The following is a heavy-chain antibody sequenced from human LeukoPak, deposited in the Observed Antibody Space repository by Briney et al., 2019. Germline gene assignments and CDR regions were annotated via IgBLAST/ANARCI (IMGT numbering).Heavy chain of an antibody. CDR3: ARGLVDWGHYFDY. D-gene: IGHD3-9*01. J-gene: IGHJ4*02. CDR1: GGSISSGSYY. Sequence: SETLSLTCTVSGGSISSGSYYWSWIRQPAGKGLEWIGRIYTSGSTNYNPSLKSRVTISVDTSKNQFSLKLSSVTAADTAVYYCARGLVDWGHYFDYWGQGTLVTVSS. V-gene: IGHV4-61*02. CDR2: IYTSGST.